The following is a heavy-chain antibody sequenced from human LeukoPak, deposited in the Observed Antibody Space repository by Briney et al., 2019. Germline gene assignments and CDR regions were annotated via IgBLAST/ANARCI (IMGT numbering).Heavy chain of an antibody. CDR1: GGTFSSYA. Sequence: ASVKVSCKASGGTFSSYAISWVRQAPGQGLEWMGGIIPIFGTANYAQKFQGRVTITADESTSTAYMELSSLRSEDTAVYYCAGDEMSSGWCDYWGQGTLVTVSS. J-gene: IGHJ4*02. CDR2: IIPIFGTA. CDR3: AGDEMSSGWCDY. D-gene: IGHD6-19*01. V-gene: IGHV1-69*13.